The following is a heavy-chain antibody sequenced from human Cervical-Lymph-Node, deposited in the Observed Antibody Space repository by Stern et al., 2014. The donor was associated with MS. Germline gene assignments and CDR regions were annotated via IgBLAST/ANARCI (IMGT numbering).Heavy chain of an antibody. CDR1: GFTFNSYW. CDR2: IKPDGSEK. CDR3: ARYSDDY. V-gene: IGHV3-7*01. Sequence: EVQLVESGGGLVQPGGSLRLSCAASGFTFNSYWMSGVRQTPGKGLELLANIKPDGSEKYYVDSVKGRFTISRDNAKNSLYLQMNSLRVEDTAVYFCARYSDDYWGQGTLVTVSS. D-gene: IGHD2-15*01. J-gene: IGHJ4*02.